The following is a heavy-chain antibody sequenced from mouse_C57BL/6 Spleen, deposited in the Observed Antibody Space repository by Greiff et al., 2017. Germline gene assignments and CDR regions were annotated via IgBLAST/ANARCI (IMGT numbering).Heavy chain of an antibody. J-gene: IGHJ3*01. CDR2: IDPEDGDT. D-gene: IGHD1-1*01. CDR1: GFNIKDYY. CDR3: TTEIYYGSSSEGFAY. V-gene: IGHV14-1*01. Sequence: EVQLQQSGAELVRPGASVKLSCTASGFNIKDYYMHWVKQRPEQGLEWIGRIDPEDGDTEYAPKFQGKATMTADTSSNTAYLQLSSLTSEDTAVYYCTTEIYYGSSSEGFAYWGQGTLVTVSA.